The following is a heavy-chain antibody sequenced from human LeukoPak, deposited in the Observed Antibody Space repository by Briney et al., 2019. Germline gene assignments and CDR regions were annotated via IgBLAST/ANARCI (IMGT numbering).Heavy chain of an antibody. Sequence: GGSLRLSCAASGFTFSNAWMSWVRQAPGKGLEWVGRITSKTDGGITDSAAPVKGRFTVSRDDSKNTLFLQMSSLRAEDTAVYYCATDESNSFFFWGQGTLVTVSS. V-gene: IGHV3-15*01. CDR1: GFTFSNAW. D-gene: IGHD2/OR15-2a*01. CDR3: ATDESNSFFF. J-gene: IGHJ4*02. CDR2: ITSKTDGGIT.